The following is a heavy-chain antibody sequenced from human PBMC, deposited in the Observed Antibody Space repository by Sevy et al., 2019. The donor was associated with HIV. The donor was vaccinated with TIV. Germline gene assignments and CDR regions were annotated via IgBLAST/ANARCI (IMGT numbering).Heavy chain of an antibody. Sequence: WVRQAPGKGLEWVGRIRSNTDGGTTDYAAPLKGRFTISRDDSKNTLYLNMNILKSADTAVYYCTTDREYGDYKGGFDYWGRGTLVTVSS. V-gene: IGHV3-15*07. J-gene: IGHJ4*02. CDR2: IRSNTDGGTT. CDR3: TTDREYGDYKGGFDY. D-gene: IGHD4-17*01.